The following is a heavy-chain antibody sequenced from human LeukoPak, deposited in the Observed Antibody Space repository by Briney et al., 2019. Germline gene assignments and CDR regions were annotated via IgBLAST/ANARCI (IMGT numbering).Heavy chain of an antibody. Sequence: PGGALRLSCAASGFTFSSYAMSWVRQAPGKGLEWVSAISGSGGSTYYADSVKGRFTISRDNSKNTLYLQMNSLRAEDTAVYYCAKDPHYFDWLFRWGQGTLVTVSS. V-gene: IGHV3-23*01. CDR2: ISGSGGST. J-gene: IGHJ4*02. CDR3: AKDPHYFDWLFR. D-gene: IGHD3-9*01. CDR1: GFTFSSYA.